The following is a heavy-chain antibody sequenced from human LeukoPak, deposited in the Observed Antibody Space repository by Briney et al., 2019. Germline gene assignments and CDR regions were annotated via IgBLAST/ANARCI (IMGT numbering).Heavy chain of an antibody. CDR2: IRSKAYGGTT. CDR3: SNYGGNSVDY. Sequence: PGGSLRLSCAASGFTFSSYAMSWFRQAPGKGLEWVGFIRSKAYGGTTEYAASVKGRFTISRDDSKSIAYLQMNSLKTEDTAVYYCSNYGGNSVDYWGQGTLVTVPS. CDR1: GFTFSSYA. D-gene: IGHD4-23*01. J-gene: IGHJ4*02. V-gene: IGHV3-49*03.